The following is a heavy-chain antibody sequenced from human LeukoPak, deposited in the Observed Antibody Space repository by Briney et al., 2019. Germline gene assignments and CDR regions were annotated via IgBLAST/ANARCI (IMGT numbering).Heavy chain of an antibody. V-gene: IGHV3-9*03. CDR3: AKDGRGYSYGPFDY. D-gene: IGHD5-18*01. Sequence: AGGSLRLSCAASGFTFDDYAMHWVRQAPGKGLEWVSGISWNSGSIGYADSVKGRFTISRDNAKNSLYLQMNSLRAEDMALYYCAKDGRGYSYGPFDYWGQGTLVTVSS. CDR2: ISWNSGSI. J-gene: IGHJ4*02. CDR1: GFTFDDYA.